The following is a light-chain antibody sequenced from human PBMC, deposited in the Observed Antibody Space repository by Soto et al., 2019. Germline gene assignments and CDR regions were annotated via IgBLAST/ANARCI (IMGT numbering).Light chain of an antibody. CDR3: QEYSATLT. CDR1: QSVLYSSDNKNY. CDR2: WAS. Sequence: DIVMTQSPDSLAVSLGERATINCKSSQSVLYSSDNKNYLAWYQQKPGQPPKLLIYWASTRDSGVPERFSGSGSGTDFTLTISSLQAEEVAVYYFQEYSATLTFGGGIKVEIK. J-gene: IGKJ4*01. V-gene: IGKV4-1*01.